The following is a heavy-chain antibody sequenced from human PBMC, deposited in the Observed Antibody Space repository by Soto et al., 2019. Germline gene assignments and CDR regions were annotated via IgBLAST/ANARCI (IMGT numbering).Heavy chain of an antibody. CDR1: GFTFSSYA. V-gene: IGHV3-23*01. D-gene: IGHD2-15*01. CDR2: ISGSGGST. J-gene: IGHJ4*02. Sequence: GGSLRLSCAASGFTFSSYAMSWVRQAPGKGLEWVSAISGSGGSTYYADSGKGRFTISRDNSKNTLYLQMNSLRAEYTAVYYCAKSFVTALSYFDYWGQGTLVTVSS. CDR3: AKSFVTALSYFDY.